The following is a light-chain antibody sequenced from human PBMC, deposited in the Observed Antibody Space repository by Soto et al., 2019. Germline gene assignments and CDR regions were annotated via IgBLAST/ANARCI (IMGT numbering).Light chain of an antibody. V-gene: IGKV3-20*01. CDR2: GAS. CDR3: QHYGDSRT. J-gene: IGKJ1*01. Sequence: ETEMTKSPVTLSVSPGERATLSCRASQSVSSNLAWYQQKPGQAPRLLIYGASGRATGIPDRFGGSGSGTDFTLTISRLEPEDFAVYYCQHYGDSRTFGQGTKVDIK. CDR1: QSVSSN.